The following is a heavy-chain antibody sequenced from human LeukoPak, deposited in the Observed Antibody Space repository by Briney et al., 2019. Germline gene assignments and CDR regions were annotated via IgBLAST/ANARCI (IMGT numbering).Heavy chain of an antibody. D-gene: IGHD2-2*01. CDR1: GFTFSSSA. CDR2: IVVGSGNT. V-gene: IGHV1-58*02. J-gene: IGHJ4*02. CDR3: AAVFFSSTVPYFDH. Sequence: SVKVSCKASGFTFSSSAIQWVRQVRGQRLEWIGWIVVGSGNTNYAQKFQDRVTITKDMSTMTAYKELSSLRSEDTALYYCAAVFFSSTVPYFDHWAQGTLVTVSS.